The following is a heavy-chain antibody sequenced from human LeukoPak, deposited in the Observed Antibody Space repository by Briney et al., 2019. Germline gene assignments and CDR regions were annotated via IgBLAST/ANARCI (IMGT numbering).Heavy chain of an antibody. J-gene: IGHJ4*02. CDR1: GGSISSSNW. V-gene: IGHV4-4*02. Sequence: SGTLSLTCAVSGGSISSSNWWSWVRQPPGKGLEWIGEIYHSGSTNYNPSLKSRVTISVDKSKNQFSLKLSSVTAADTAVYYCAREEDDSSGYYQEGFYFDHWGQGTLVTVSS. CDR3: AREEDDSSGYYQEGFYFDH. CDR2: IYHSGST. D-gene: IGHD3-22*01.